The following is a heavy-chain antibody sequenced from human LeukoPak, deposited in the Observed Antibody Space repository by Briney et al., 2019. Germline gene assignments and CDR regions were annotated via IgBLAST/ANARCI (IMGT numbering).Heavy chain of an antibody. Sequence: SETLSLTCTVSGGSISSSSYYWGWVRQPPGKVQEWIGSIYYSGSTYYNPSLKSRVTISVDTSKNQFSLKLSSVTAADTAVYYCARLSYYYDSSGPEYFQHWGQGTLVTVSS. CDR3: ARLSYYYDSSGPEYFQH. CDR1: GGSISSSSYY. V-gene: IGHV4-39*01. CDR2: IYYSGST. D-gene: IGHD3-22*01. J-gene: IGHJ1*01.